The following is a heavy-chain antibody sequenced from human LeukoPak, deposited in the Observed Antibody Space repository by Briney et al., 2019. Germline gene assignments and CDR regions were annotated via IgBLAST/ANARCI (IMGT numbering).Heavy chain of an antibody. CDR1: GFTFGDYA. CDR3: ARDLAMINVY. J-gene: IGHJ4*02. V-gene: IGHV3-48*01. D-gene: IGHD3-22*01. Sequence: PGGPLRLSCTASGFTFGDYAMSWVRQAPGKGLEWVSYISSSSSTIYYADSVKGRFTISRDNAKNSLYLQMNSLRAEDTAVYYCARDLAMINVYWGQGTLVTVSS. CDR2: ISSSSSTI.